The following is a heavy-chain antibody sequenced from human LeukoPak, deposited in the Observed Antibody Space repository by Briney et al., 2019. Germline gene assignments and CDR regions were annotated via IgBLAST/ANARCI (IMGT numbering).Heavy chain of an antibody. Sequence: SETLSLTCTVSGGSVSSGSYYWSWIRPPPGKGLVWIGYIYYTGSTTYNPSHKSRVTMSLDTSKNQFSLKLTSVTAADTAVYYCAREWITGGSYPRWFDPWGQGTLVTVSS. CDR3: AREWITGGSYPRWFDP. CDR1: GGSVSSGSYY. D-gene: IGHD1-26*01. CDR2: IYYTGST. J-gene: IGHJ5*02. V-gene: IGHV4-61*01.